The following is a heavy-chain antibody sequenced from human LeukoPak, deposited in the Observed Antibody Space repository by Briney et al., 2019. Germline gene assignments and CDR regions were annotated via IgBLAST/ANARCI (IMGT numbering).Heavy chain of an antibody. CDR1: GGSISSYY. V-gene: IGHV4-4*07. CDR3: ARALEQTDNYYMDV. CDR2: IYTSGST. J-gene: IGHJ6*03. Sequence: TPSETLSLTCTVSGGSISSYYWSWIRQPAGKGLEWIGRIYTSGSTNYNPSLKSRVTMSVDTSKNQFSLKLSSVTAADTAVYYCARALEQTDNYYMDVWGKGTTVTVSS. D-gene: IGHD3-3*01.